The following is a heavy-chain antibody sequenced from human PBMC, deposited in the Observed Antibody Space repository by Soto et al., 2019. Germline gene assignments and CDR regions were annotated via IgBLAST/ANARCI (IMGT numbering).Heavy chain of an antibody. CDR1: GGSISSGDYY. CDR3: ASAQGSGFLVS. Sequence: QVQLQESGPGLVKPSQTLSLTCTVSGGSISSGDYYWSWIRQPPGKGLEWIGYIYYSGSTYYNPCVKXRXTXSXXPAKAQFSLKLSSVTAADTAVYYCASAQGSGFLVSWGQGTLVTVSS. J-gene: IGHJ4*02. CDR2: IYYSGST. D-gene: IGHD3-10*01. V-gene: IGHV4-30-4*01.